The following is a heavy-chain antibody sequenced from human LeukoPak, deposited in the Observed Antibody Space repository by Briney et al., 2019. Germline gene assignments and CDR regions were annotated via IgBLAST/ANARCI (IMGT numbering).Heavy chain of an antibody. Sequence: GGSLRLSCAASGFTFDDYGMSWVRQAPGKGLEWVSGINWNGGSTGYADSVKGRFTISRDNAKNTLYLQMNSLRAEDTAVYYCARDSPEIDFDYWGQGTLVTVSS. D-gene: IGHD3-22*01. CDR2: INWNGGST. CDR1: GFTFDDYG. V-gene: IGHV3-20*04. CDR3: ARDSPEIDFDY. J-gene: IGHJ4*02.